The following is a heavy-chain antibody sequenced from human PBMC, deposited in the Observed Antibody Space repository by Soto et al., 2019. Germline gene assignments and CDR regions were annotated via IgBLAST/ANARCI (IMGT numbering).Heavy chain of an antibody. CDR1: GYSFTSYA. CDR3: ARDLKPVPGASGSYHYYYYGMDV. Sequence: GASVKVSCKASGYSFTSYAIHWMRQAPGQRLEWMGWINAGNGNTKYSQKFQGRVTITRDTSASTAYMELSSLRSEDTAVYYCARDLKPVPGASGSYHYYYYGMDVWGQGTTVTVSS. J-gene: IGHJ6*02. V-gene: IGHV1-3*01. CDR2: INAGNGNT. D-gene: IGHD3-10*01.